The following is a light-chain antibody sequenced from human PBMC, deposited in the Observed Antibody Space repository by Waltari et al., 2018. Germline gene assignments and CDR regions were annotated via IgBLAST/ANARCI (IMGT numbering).Light chain of an antibody. CDR2: DDS. CDR1: NIDNKA. CDR3: QVWDRSNEDAHPYGV. Sequence: SGVLTQPPSVSVAPGPTANITCRGDNIDNKAVPWPQQRPGQAPGLVIYDDSDRPSGIPERFSGSNSVNTATLTISRVEAGDEADYFCQVWDRSNEDAHPYGVFGGGTKLTVL. V-gene: IGLV3-21*02. J-gene: IGLJ2*01.